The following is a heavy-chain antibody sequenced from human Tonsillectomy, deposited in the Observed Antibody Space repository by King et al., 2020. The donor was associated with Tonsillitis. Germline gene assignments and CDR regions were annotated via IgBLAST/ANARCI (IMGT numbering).Heavy chain of an antibody. CDR1: GFTFSTHG. CDR3: ANGGTTTVISWPFPGAY. J-gene: IGHJ4*02. D-gene: IGHD4-17*01. V-gene: IGHV3-30*18. Sequence: VQLVESGGGVVQPGRSLRLSCTASGFTFSTHGMHWVRQAPGKGLEWMAAISYDGINKYYGDSVKGRFTISRDNSKNMLYLQLNSLRADDTAIYYCANGGTTTVISWPFPGAYWGQGVLVTVSS. CDR2: ISYDGINK.